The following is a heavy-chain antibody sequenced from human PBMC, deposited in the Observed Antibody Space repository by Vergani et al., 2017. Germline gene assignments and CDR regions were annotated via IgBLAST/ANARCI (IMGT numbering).Heavy chain of an antibody. J-gene: IGHJ5*02. Sequence: QVQLQESCPGLVTPSETLSLTCTVSGVSISSYYCSWIRQPPGKGLEWIGYIYYSGSPHYNPSLKSRVTISVDTSKNQFSLKLSSVTAAETAVYDCARVGGYSGWWYWGDTWGQGTLVTVSS. V-gene: IGHV4-59*01. CDR1: GVSISSYY. CDR3: ARVGGYSGWWYWGDT. D-gene: IGHD5-12*01. CDR2: IYYSGSP.